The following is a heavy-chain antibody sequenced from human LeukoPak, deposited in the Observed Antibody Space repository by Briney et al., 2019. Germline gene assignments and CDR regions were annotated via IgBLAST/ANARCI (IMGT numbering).Heavy chain of an antibody. J-gene: IGHJ4*02. Sequence: GGSLRLSCATSGFTIKTYAMSWVRQAPGKGLEWVSTLSASGGSTYSADSVKGRFTISRDNSKNTLYLQMNSLRAEDTAVYYCAKRGDSSGYYLRYFDYWGQGTLVTVSS. CDR3: AKRGDSSGYYLRYFDY. V-gene: IGHV3-23*01. CDR2: LSASGGST. CDR1: GFTIKTYA. D-gene: IGHD3-22*01.